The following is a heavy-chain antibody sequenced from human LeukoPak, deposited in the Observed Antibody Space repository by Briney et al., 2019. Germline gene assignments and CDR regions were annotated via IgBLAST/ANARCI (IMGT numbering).Heavy chain of an antibody. CDR3: AGNYYGSGSYYSEDRY. Sequence: SETLSLTCTVSGYSITSAYYWGWIRQPAGKGLEWIGRIYTSGSTNYNPSLKSRVTISVDTSKNQFSLKLSSVTAADTAVYYCAGNYYGSGSYYSEDRYWGQGTLVTVSS. V-gene: IGHV4-61*02. J-gene: IGHJ4*02. D-gene: IGHD3-10*01. CDR1: GYSITSAYY. CDR2: IYTSGST.